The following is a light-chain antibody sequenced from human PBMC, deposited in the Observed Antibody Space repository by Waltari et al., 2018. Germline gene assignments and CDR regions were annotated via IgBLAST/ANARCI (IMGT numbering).Light chain of an antibody. CDR3: QKYNSAPPFT. J-gene: IGKJ3*01. V-gene: IGKV1-27*01. CDR2: AAS. CDR1: QGISNY. Sequence: DIQMTQSPSSLSASVGDRVTIPCRASQGISNYLAWYQQKSGKGPKLLIYAASTLQSGVPSRFSGSGFGTDFSLTISSLQPEDVATYYCQKYNSAPPFTFGPGTKVDIK.